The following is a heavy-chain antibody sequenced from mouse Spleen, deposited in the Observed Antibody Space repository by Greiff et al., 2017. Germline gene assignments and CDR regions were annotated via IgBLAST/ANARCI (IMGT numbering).Heavy chain of an antibody. Sequence: EVKLVESGGGLVKPGGSLKLSCAASGFTFSSYAMSWVRQTPEKRLEWVAAINSNGGSTYYPDTVKDRFTISRDNAKNTLYLQMSSLRSEDTALYYCARLGYYFDYWGQGTTLTVSS. D-gene: IGHD3-1*01. CDR1: GFTFSSYA. V-gene: IGHV5-6-2*01. J-gene: IGHJ2*01. CDR3: ARLGYYFDY. CDR2: INSNGGST.